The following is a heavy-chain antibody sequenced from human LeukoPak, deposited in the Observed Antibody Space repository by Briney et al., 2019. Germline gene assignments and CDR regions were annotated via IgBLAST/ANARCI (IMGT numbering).Heavy chain of an antibody. CDR3: ARGEMIVWRRGFDY. CDR2: INPNSGGT. V-gene: IGHV1-2*02. Sequence: GASVKVSCKASGYTFTSYGISWVRQAPGQGLEWMGWINPNSGGTNYAQKFQGRVTMTRDTSISTAYMELSSLRSEDTAVYYCARGEMIVWRRGFDYWGQGTLVTVSS. J-gene: IGHJ4*02. CDR1: GYTFTSYG. D-gene: IGHD3-22*01.